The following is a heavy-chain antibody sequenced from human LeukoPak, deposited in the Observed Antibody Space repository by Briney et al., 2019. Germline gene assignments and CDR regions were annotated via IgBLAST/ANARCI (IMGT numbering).Heavy chain of an antibody. V-gene: IGHV1-18*04. CDR1: GYTFTGYY. J-gene: IGHJ4*02. CDR2: ISAYNGNT. D-gene: IGHD3-16*02. Sequence: ASVKVSCKASGYTFTGYYMHWLRQAPGQGLEWMGWISAYNGNTNYAQKLQGRVTMTTDTSTSTAYMELRSLRSDDTAVYYCARDRRYDYVWGSYRPGWDYWGQGTLVTVSS. CDR3: ARDRRYDYVWGSYRPGWDY.